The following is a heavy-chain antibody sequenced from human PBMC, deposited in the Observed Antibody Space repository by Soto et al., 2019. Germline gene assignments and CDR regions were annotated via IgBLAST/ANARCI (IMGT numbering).Heavy chain of an antibody. V-gene: IGHV1-69*01. J-gene: IGHJ6*02. CDR3: AMSQLEQYYYYGMDV. CDR1: GGTFSSYA. Sequence: QVQLVQSGAEVKKPGSSVKVSCKASGGTFSSYAISWVRQDPGQGLEWMGGIIPIFGTVNYAQKFQGRVTITADESTSTAYMELSSMRSEDTAVYYSAMSQLEQYYYYGMDVWGQGTTVTVSS. D-gene: IGHD1-1*01. CDR2: IIPIFGTV.